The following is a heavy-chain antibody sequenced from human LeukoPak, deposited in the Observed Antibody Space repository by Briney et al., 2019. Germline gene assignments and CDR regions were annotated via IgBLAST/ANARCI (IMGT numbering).Heavy chain of an antibody. Sequence: ASVKVSCKASGYTFTSYGISWVRQAPGQGLEWMGWISAYNGNTNYAQKLQGRVTMTTDTSTSTAHMELRSLRSDDTAVYYCARGGVKRYCSGGSCYSDYWGQGTLVTVSS. J-gene: IGHJ4*02. D-gene: IGHD2-15*01. CDR2: ISAYNGNT. CDR3: ARGGVKRYCSGGSCYSDY. V-gene: IGHV1-18*01. CDR1: GYTFTSYG.